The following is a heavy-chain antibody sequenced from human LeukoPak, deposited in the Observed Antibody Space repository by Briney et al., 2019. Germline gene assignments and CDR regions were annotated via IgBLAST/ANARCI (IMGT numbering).Heavy chain of an antibody. D-gene: IGHD3-10*01. CDR3: VRDSAHFAD. V-gene: IGHV1-2*02. CDR2: INPNRGGT. CDR1: GYTFTGYY. J-gene: IGHJ4*01. Sequence: GASVKVPHIASGYTFTGYYMHWVRQAPGQGLEWMGWINPNRGGTNYAQKFQGRVTMTRDTSISTAYMELSRLRSDDTAVYYCVRDSAHFADWGEGTLVTVSS.